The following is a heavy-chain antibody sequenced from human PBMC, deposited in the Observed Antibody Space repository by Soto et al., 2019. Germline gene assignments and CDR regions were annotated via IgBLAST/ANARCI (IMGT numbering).Heavy chain of an antibody. CDR2: INTEGAGT. J-gene: IGHJ4*02. CDR1: GYIFTSHY. V-gene: IGHV1-46*03. Sequence: QVQLVQSGAEVKKPGASAKVSCKASGYIFTSHYVHWVRQAPGQGLEWMGIINTEGAGTSYAQKFQGRVSMTRDTSTSTVYMELSSLRSEDTAVYYCARTPSYAGDYVPFDHWGQGTLLTVSS. CDR3: ARTPSYAGDYVPFDH. D-gene: IGHD4-17*01.